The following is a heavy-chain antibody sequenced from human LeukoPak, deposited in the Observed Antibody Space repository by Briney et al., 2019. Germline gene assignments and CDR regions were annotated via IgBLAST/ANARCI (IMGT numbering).Heavy chain of an antibody. CDR3: AIRPWDYDSSGFYDY. J-gene: IGHJ4*02. CDR1: GFTFTSYA. V-gene: IGHV3-23*01. Sequence: GGSLRLSCAASGFTFTSYAMSWVRQAPGKGLEWVSAISGSGGSTYYADSVKGRSTISRDNSKNTLFLQMNSLRAEDTAVYYCAIRPWDYDSSGFYDYWGQGTLVTVSS. D-gene: IGHD3-22*01. CDR2: ISGSGGST.